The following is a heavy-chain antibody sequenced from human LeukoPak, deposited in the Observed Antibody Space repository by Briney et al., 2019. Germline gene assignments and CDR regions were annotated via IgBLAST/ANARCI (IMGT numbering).Heavy chain of an antibody. V-gene: IGHV3-9*01. J-gene: IGHJ4*02. CDR1: GFTFSSYW. CDR2: ISWNSDSK. Sequence: PGGSLRLSCAASGFTFSSYWMHWVRQAPEKGLEWVSGISWNSDSKDYADSVKGRFTISRDSAKNSLFLQVNSLRTEDTALYYCARSVELVRGYFDFWGQGTLVTVSS. CDR3: ARSVELVRGYFDF. D-gene: IGHD1-1*01.